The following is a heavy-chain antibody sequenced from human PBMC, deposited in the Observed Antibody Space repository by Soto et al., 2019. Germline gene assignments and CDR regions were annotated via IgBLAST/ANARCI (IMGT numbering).Heavy chain of an antibody. J-gene: IGHJ5*02. CDR3: ATADPGLPSLLS. V-gene: IGHV1-2*04. Sequence: ASVNLSCKASGYTFTVYYMHLVRQAPGQGLEWMGWINPNSGGTNYAQKFQGWVTMTRDTSISTAYMELSRLRSDDTAVYYCATADPGLPSLLSWGQGTLVTVSS. CDR2: INPNSGGT. D-gene: IGHD2-15*01. CDR1: GYTFTVYY.